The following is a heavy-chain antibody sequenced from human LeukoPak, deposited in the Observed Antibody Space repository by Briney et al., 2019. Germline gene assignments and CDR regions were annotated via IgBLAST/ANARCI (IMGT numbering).Heavy chain of an antibody. V-gene: IGHV1-18*01. Sequence: ASVKVSCKASGYSFTSYAINWVRQAPGQGLEWMGWISAYNGNTDYAQKFQGRVTMTTDTSTSTAYMELRSLTPDDTAVYYCARDPLRSTWSTYYNALDVWGQETTVTVSS. CDR3: ARDPLRSTWSTYYNALDV. CDR1: GYSFTSYA. CDR2: ISAYNGNT. J-gene: IGHJ6*02. D-gene: IGHD6-13*01.